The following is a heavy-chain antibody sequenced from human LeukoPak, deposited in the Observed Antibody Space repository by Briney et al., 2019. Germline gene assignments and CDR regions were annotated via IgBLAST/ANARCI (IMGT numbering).Heavy chain of an antibody. CDR3: ARDVGRYFDY. D-gene: IGHD3-10*01. CDR1: GGSISSYY. CDR2: IYYSGST. V-gene: IGHV4-59*01. Sequence: SETLSLTCTVSGGSISSYYWSWIRQPPGKGLEWIGYIYYSGSTNYNPSLKSRVTIPVDTSKNQFSLKLSSVTAADTAVYYCARDVGRYFDYWGQGTLVTVSS. J-gene: IGHJ4*02.